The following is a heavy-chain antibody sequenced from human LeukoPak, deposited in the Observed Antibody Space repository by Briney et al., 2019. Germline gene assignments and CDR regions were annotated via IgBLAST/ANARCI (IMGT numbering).Heavy chain of an antibody. V-gene: IGHV3-23*01. CDR2: ISGSGGST. CDR3: ANGRVDEYYYDSSGYYSDY. D-gene: IGHD3-22*01. Sequence: GGSLRLSCAASGFTFSSYAMSWVRQAPGKGLEWVSAISGSGGSTYYADSVKGRFTISRDNSKNTLYLQMNSLRAEDTAVYYCANGRVDEYYYDSSGYYSDYWGQGTLVTVSS. J-gene: IGHJ4*02. CDR1: GFTFSSYA.